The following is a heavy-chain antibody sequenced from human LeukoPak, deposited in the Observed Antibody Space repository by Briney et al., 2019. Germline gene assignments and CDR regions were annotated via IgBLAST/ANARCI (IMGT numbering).Heavy chain of an antibody. CDR1: GYTFTGYY. V-gene: IGHV1-2*02. J-gene: IGHJ4*02. CDR2: INGDT. CDR3: AKDVGEFCSSRNCYASDY. D-gene: IGHD2-2*01. Sequence: ASVKVSCKASGYTFTGYYIHWVRQAPGQGLEWMGWINGDTNYAQKLQGRVTMTRDTSISTAYMELSSLRSDDTAVYYCAKDVGEFCSSRNCYASDYWGQGTLVTVST.